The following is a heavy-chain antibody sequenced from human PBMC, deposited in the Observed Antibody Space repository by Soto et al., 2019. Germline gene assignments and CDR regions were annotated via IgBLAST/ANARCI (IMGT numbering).Heavy chain of an antibody. CDR1: GGAINTNNYY. D-gene: IGHD2-2*01. Sequence: QLQLQESGPGPVKPSGTLSLTCTVSGGAINTNNYYWGWVRQPPGKGLEWIGSVFYDGTTYYSPSLKSRVTISLATSRTQFSLKLNSVTAADTAVYCCARLVVVSPVANVWGQGTLVTVSS. CDR2: VFYDGTT. J-gene: IGHJ4*02. V-gene: IGHV4-39*01. CDR3: ARLVVVSPVANV.